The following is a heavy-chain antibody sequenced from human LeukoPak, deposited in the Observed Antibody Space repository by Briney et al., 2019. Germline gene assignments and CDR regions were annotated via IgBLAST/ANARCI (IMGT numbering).Heavy chain of an antibody. J-gene: IGHJ5*02. CDR1: GGSISSYY. D-gene: IGHD3-9*01. V-gene: IGHV4-59*01. CDR2: IYYSGST. Sequence: PSETLSLTCTVSGGSISSYYWSWIRQPPGKGLEWIGHIYYSGSTNYNPSLKSRVTISLDTSKNQFSLNLNSVTAADTAVYFCARSPRRYLDRGAFHPAWLDPWGQGALVTVSS. CDR3: ARSPRRYLDRGAFHPAWLDP.